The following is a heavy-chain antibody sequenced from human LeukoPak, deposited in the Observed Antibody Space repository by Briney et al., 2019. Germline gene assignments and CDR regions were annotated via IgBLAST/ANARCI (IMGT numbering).Heavy chain of an antibody. V-gene: IGHV3-64*04. J-gene: IGHJ4*02. CDR2: ISSNGGST. CDR1: GFTFSSYA. CDR3: AKWGAHSGSCRVVDC. Sequence: GGSLRLSCAASGFTFSSYAMHWVRQAPGKGLEYVSAISSNGGSTYYADSVKGRFTISRDNSNNTLFLQMNSLRVEDTAVYYCAKWGAHSGSCRVVDCWGRGTLVTVSS. D-gene: IGHD3-10*01.